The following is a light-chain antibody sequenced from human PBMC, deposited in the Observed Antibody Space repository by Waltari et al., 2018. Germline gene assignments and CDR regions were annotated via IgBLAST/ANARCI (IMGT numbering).Light chain of an antibody. Sequence: DIQMTQSPSSLSASVGDRVTITCRASRRVSTNLNWYQQEPGKGPRLLIYAASSLQGGVPPRFSGSGSGTDFTLTISSLQPEDFATYSCQQSFNVPYTFGQGTKLEL. CDR3: QQSFNVPYT. J-gene: IGKJ2*01. CDR2: AAS. V-gene: IGKV1-39*01. CDR1: RRVSTN.